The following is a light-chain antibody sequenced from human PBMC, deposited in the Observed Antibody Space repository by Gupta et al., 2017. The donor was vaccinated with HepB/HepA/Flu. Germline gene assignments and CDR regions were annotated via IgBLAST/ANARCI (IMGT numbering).Light chain of an antibody. CDR3: AAWDDTLNGL. CDR2: RTS. V-gene: IGLV1-44*01. J-gene: IGLJ2*01. CDR1: DSNIGSNS. Sequence: QSMLTQPPSASGTPGQRVIISCSGGDSNIGSNSVNWYQQFPGKAPKLLIFRTSERPSGVPDRFSASKSGTSASLVISGLQAEDEADYFCAAWDDTLNGLFGGGTKLTVL.